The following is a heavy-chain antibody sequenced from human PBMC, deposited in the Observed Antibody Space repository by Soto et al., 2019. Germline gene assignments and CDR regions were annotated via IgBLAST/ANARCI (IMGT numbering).Heavy chain of an antibody. CDR2: ISSSGSTI. J-gene: IGHJ6*02. CDR3: ARANSTGMVRGVNGFYYCGMDV. D-gene: IGHD3-10*01. Sequence: GGSLRLSCAASGFTFSDYYMSWIRQAPGKGLEWVSYISSSGSTIYYADSVKGRFTISRDNAKNSLYLQMNSLRAEDTAVYYCARANSTGMVRGVNGFYYCGMDVWGQGTTVTVSS. V-gene: IGHV3-11*01. CDR1: GFTFSDYY.